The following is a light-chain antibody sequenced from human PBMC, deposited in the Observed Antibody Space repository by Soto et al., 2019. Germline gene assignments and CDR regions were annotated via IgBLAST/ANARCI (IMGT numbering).Light chain of an antibody. CDR1: NCDVGGYNY. CDR3: SSYTSSSTLGYV. V-gene: IGLV2-14*01. J-gene: IGLJ1*01. Sequence: LTQGSAVVPSPRQPLVCRRTGANCDVGGYNYVSWYQQHPGKAPKLMIYDVSNRPSGVSNRFSGSKSGNAASLTISGLQAEDEADYYCSSYTSSSTLGYVFGTGT. CDR2: DVS.